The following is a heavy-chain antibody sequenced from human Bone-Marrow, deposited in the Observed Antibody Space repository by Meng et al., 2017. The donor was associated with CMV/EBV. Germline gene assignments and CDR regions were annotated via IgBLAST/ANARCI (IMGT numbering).Heavy chain of an antibody. CDR2: INPNSGGT. J-gene: IGHJ6*02. Sequence: ASVKVSCKASGYTFTGYYMHWVRQAPGQGLEWMGWINPNSGGTNYAQKFQGRVTMTRDTSISTAYMELSRLRSDDTAVYYCAIPGYCSSTSCSIYYYYGMDVWGQGTTVTV. D-gene: IGHD2-2*01. V-gene: IGHV1-2*02. CDR3: AIPGYCSSTSCSIYYYYGMDV. CDR1: GYTFTGYY.